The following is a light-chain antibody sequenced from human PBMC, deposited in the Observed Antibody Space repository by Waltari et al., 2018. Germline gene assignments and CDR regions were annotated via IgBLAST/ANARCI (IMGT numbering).Light chain of an antibody. V-gene: IGKV3-11*01. CDR2: EAS. CDR1: QRVSHY. CDR3: QQRSNWLFT. J-gene: IGKJ3*01. Sequence: EIVLTQSPATLSLSPGERATPSCRASQRVSHYLAWFQQKPGQAPRLLIYEASRRATGIPTRFSGSGSATDFTLTISSLEPEDFAVYYCQQRSNWLFTFGPGTKVEIK.